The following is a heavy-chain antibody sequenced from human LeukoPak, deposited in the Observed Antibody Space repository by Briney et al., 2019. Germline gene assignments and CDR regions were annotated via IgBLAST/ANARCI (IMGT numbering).Heavy chain of an antibody. D-gene: IGHD2-15*01. CDR1: GYSFTSYW. J-gene: IGHJ5*02. V-gene: IGHV5-51*01. CDR2: IYPGDSDT. CDR3: ARQSEDCSGGSCYGDWFDP. Sequence: GESLKISCKGSGYSFTSYWIGWVRQMPGKGLEWMGIIYPGDSDTRYSPSFQGQVTISADKSISTAYLQWSSLKASDTAMYYCARQSEDCSGGSCYGDWFDPWGQGTLVTVSS.